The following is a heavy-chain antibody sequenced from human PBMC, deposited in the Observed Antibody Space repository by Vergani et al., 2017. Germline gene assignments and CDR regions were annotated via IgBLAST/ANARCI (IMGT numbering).Heavy chain of an antibody. CDR3: ARVVVPAASDYGMDV. D-gene: IGHD2-2*01. J-gene: IGHJ6*02. CDR1: GYTFTGYY. CDR2: INPNSGGT. Sequence: QVQLVQSGAEVKKPGASVKVSCKASGYTFTGYYMHWVRQAPGQGLEWMGWINPNSGGTNYAKKFQGRVTMTRDTSISTAYMELRRLRSDDTAVYYCARVVVPAASDYGMDVWGQGTTVTVSS. V-gene: IGHV1-2*02.